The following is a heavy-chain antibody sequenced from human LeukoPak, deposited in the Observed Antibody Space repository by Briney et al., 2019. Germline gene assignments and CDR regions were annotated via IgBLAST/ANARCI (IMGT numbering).Heavy chain of an antibody. J-gene: IGHJ4*02. CDR2: ISGGGDST. CDR3: AKRWPGNSRALDY. Sequence: GGSLRLSCAASGFSFSDYAITWVRQAPGKGLEWVSAISGGGDSTYYADSVKGRFTISRDNSKNTLYLHLNSLRAEDTAVYYCAKRWPGNSRALDYWGQGTLVTVSS. CDR1: GFSFSDYA. D-gene: IGHD4-23*01. V-gene: IGHV3-23*01.